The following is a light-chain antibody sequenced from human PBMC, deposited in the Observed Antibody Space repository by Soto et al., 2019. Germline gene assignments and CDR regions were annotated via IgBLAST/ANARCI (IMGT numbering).Light chain of an antibody. CDR2: GNN. Sequence: QSVLTQPPSVSGAPGQRVTISCTGSSSNIGATSDVHWYQQLPGAAPKLLIYGNNNRPSGVPARFSGSKSGNTASLTISGLQAEDEADYYCCSFALRSTLIFGGGTKLTVL. CDR1: SSNIGATSD. J-gene: IGLJ2*01. CDR3: CSFALRSTLI. V-gene: IGLV1-40*01.